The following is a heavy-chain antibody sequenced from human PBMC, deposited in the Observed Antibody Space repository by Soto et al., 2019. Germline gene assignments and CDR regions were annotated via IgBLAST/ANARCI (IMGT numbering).Heavy chain of an antibody. CDR2: IYPGDSDT. J-gene: IGHJ6*03. D-gene: IGHD6-6*01. CDR3: ASRSTIAAPNYYYYYMDV. CDR1: GYSFSTHW. V-gene: IGHV5-51*01. Sequence: PGESLKISCKASGYSFSTHWIGWVRQMPGKGLEWMGIIYPGDSDTTYSPSFQGQVTISADKSISTAYLQWSSLKASDTAMYYCASRSTIAAPNYYYYYMDVWGKGTTVTVSS.